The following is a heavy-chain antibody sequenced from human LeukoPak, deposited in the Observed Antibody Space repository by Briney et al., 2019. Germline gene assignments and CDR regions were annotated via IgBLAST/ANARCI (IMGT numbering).Heavy chain of an antibody. V-gene: IGHV3-11*01. Sequence: AGGSLRLSCAASGFTFSDYYMSWIRQAPGKGLEWVSYISSIGSTIYYADSVKGRFTISRDNAKNSLYLQMNSLRAEDTAVYYCARESSGWYTVGYFDYWGQGTLVTVSS. CDR2: ISSIGSTI. CDR3: ARESSGWYTVGYFDY. D-gene: IGHD6-19*01. J-gene: IGHJ4*02. CDR1: GFTFSDYY.